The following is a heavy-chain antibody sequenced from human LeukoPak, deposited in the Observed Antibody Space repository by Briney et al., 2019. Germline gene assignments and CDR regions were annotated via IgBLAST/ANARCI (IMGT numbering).Heavy chain of an antibody. Sequence: GRSLRLSCAASGFTFSSYGMHWVRQAPGKGLEWVAVVSFDGSDKYYADSVKGRFTISRDNSKNTLYLHMNRLRAEDTAVYYCARDSVAAGTDYWGQGTLVTVSS. J-gene: IGHJ4*02. D-gene: IGHD6-13*01. V-gene: IGHV3-30*03. CDR2: VSFDGSDK. CDR1: GFTFSSYG. CDR3: ARDSVAAGTDY.